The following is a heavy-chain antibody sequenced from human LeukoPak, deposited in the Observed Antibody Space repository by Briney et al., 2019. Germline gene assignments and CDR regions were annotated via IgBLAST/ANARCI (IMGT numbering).Heavy chain of an antibody. J-gene: IGHJ4*02. Sequence: SETLSLTCAVYGGSFSGYYWNWIRQPPGKGLEWIGEISHSGSTNYNPSLKSRVTISVDTSKNQFSLKVRSVTAADTAVYYCARRFPRVNPEYYYDSSGYYLDYWGQGTLVTVSS. CDR2: ISHSGST. D-gene: IGHD3-22*01. CDR3: ARRFPRVNPEYYYDSSGYYLDY. V-gene: IGHV4-34*01. CDR1: GGSFSGYY.